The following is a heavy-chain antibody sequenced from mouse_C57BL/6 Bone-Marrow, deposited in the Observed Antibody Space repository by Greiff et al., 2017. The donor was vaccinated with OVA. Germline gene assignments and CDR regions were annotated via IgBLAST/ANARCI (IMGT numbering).Heavy chain of an antibody. CDR1: GFTFSDFY. Sequence: EVKLVDSGGGLVQSGRSLRLSCATSGFTFSDFYMEWVRQAPGKGLEWIAASRNKANDYTTEYSASVKGRFIVSRDTSQSILYLQMNALRAEDTAIYYCARDAYDSAMDYWGQGTSVTVSS. D-gene: IGHD2-4*01. V-gene: IGHV7-1*01. CDR3: ARDAYDSAMDY. CDR2: SRNKANDYTT. J-gene: IGHJ4*01.